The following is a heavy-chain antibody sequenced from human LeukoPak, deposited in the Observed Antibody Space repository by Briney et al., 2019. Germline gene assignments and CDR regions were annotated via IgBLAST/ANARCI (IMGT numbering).Heavy chain of an antibody. D-gene: IGHD6-25*01. CDR1: GGSISSYY. V-gene: IGHV4-59*01. CDR3: ARGVYISAAQYGY. CDR2: IYYSGTN. J-gene: IGHJ4*02. Sequence: SETLSLTCTVSGGSISSYYWSWIRQPPGKGLEWIGYIYYSGTNNYNPSLKSRVTISVDTSKNQFSLKLSSVTAADTAVYYCARGVYISAAQYGYWGQGTLVTVSS.